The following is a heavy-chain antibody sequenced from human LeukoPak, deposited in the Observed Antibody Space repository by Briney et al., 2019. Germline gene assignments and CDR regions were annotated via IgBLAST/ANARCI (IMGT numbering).Heavy chain of an antibody. CDR3: ARGRLRLGELSVPDY. J-gene: IGHJ4*02. D-gene: IGHD3-16*02. CDR2: ISAYNGNT. Sequence: ASVKVSCEASGYTFTSYGIGWVRRAPGQGLEWMGWISAYNGNTNYAQKLQGRVTMTTDTSTSTAYMELRSLRSDDTAVYYCARGRLRLGELSVPDYWGQRTLVTVSS. CDR1: GYTFTSYG. V-gene: IGHV1-18*01.